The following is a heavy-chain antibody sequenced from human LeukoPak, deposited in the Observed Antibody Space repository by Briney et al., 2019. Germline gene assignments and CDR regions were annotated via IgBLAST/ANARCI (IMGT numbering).Heavy chain of an antibody. V-gene: IGHV3-9*01. J-gene: IGHJ4*02. CDR3: VKGYSSSWSGYFDS. D-gene: IGHD5-18*01. Sequence: GGCLRLSCEASGFIFDDYVMYWVRQPPGKGLEWVSGITWDGYKIDYVDSVKGRFTISRDNARNSLFLQMNRVRVEDTAFYYCVKGYSSSWSGYFDSWGQGTLVTVAS. CDR2: ITWDGYKI. CDR1: GFIFDDYV.